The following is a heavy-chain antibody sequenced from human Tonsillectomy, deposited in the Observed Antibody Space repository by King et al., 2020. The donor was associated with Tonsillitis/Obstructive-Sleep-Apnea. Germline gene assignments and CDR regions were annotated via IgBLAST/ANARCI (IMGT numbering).Heavy chain of an antibody. D-gene: IGHD6-13*01. Sequence: VQLVESGGGLVKPGGSLRLSCAASGFTFTDYYMTWIRQAPGKGLEWVSYISRSGDTIYYADSVKGRFTISRDNAKNSLYLQMNSLRAEDTAVYYCARGKYGITAVAMLYYNMDVWGKGTTVTVSS. CDR1: GFTFTDYY. CDR2: ISRSGDTI. CDR3: ARGKYGITAVAMLYYNMDV. J-gene: IGHJ6*03. V-gene: IGHV3-11*01.